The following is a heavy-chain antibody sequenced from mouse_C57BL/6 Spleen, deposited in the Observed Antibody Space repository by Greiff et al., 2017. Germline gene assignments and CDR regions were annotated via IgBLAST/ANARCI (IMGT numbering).Heavy chain of an antibody. V-gene: IGHV1-66*01. CDR3: ARPYSNLAWFAY. CDR1: GYSFTSYY. J-gene: IGHJ3*01. Sequence: QVQLQQSGPELVKPGASVKISCKASGYSFTSYYIHWVKQRPGQGLEWIGWIYPGSGNTKYNEKFKGKATLTADTSSSTAYMQLSSLTSEDSAVYYCARPYSNLAWFAYWGQGTLVTVSA. D-gene: IGHD2-5*01. CDR2: IYPGSGNT.